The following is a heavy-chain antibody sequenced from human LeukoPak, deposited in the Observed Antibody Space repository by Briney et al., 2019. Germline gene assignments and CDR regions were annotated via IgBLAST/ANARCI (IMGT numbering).Heavy chain of an antibody. CDR3: ARVGQYYDILTGYWDFYFDY. Sequence: PSETLSLTCAVYGGSFSGYYWSWIRQPPGKGLEWIGEINHSGSTNYNPSLKSRVTISVDTSKNQFSLKLSSVTAADTAMYYCARVGQYYDILTGYWDFYFDYWGQGTLVTVSS. J-gene: IGHJ4*02. D-gene: IGHD3-9*01. CDR2: INHSGST. V-gene: IGHV4-34*01. CDR1: GGSFSGYY.